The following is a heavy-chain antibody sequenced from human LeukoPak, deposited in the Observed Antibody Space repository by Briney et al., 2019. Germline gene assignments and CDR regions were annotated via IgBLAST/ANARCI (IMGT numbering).Heavy chain of an antibody. CDR3: AKSARTAPFEY. CDR1: GGSISISNSNW. CDR2: ISHSGST. J-gene: IGHJ4*02. V-gene: IGHV4-4*02. D-gene: IGHD2-21*02. Sequence: PSGTLSLTCAVSGGSISISNSNWWSWVRQPPGKGLEWIGEISHSGSTNYNPSLKSRVTISVDKSKNQFSLKLSSVTAADTAFYYCAKSARTAPFEYWGQGTLVTVSS.